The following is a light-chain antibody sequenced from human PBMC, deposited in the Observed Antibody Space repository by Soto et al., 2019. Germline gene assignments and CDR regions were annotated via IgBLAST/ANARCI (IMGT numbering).Light chain of an antibody. Sequence: EIVLTQSPGTLSLSPGERATLYCRSSQSVNSNYLAWYQQRPGQAPRLLIYAASSRAAGFPDRFSGSGSETDFTLTISRLEPEDFAVYYCQQYGGSPWTFGQGTKVDI. CDR3: QQYGGSPWT. V-gene: IGKV3-20*01. J-gene: IGKJ1*01. CDR1: QSVNSNY. CDR2: AAS.